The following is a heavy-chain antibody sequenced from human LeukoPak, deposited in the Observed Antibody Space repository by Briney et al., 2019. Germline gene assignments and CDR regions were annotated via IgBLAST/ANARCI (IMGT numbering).Heavy chain of an antibody. D-gene: IGHD1-7*01. V-gene: IGHV4-34*01. CDR1: GGSFSGYY. CDR2: INHSGST. Sequence: SETLSLTCAVYGGSFSGYYWSWIRQPPGEGLEWIGEINHSGSTNYNPSLKSRVTISVDTSKNQFSLKLSSVTAADTAVYYCARAARGSWYNWNYSTNNWFDPWGQGTLVTVSS. J-gene: IGHJ5*02. CDR3: ARAARGSWYNWNYSTNNWFDP.